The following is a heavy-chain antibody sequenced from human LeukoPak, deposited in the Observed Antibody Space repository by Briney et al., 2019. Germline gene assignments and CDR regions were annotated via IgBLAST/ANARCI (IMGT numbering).Heavy chain of an antibody. CDR1: GYSFTSYW. Sequence: GESLKISCKGSGYSFTSYWIGWVRQMPGKGLEWMGIIYPGDSDTRYSPSFQGQVTISADKSISTAYLQWSSLKASDTAMYYCARLPYTNNISSRAGSGFWGQGTLVTVSS. D-gene: IGHD2-8*01. V-gene: IGHV5-51*01. CDR3: ARLPYTNNISSRAGSGF. J-gene: IGHJ4*02. CDR2: IYPGDSDT.